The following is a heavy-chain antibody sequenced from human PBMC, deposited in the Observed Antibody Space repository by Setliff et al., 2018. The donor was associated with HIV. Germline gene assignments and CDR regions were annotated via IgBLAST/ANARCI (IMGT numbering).Heavy chain of an antibody. CDR3: AQITVMGY. V-gene: IGHV3-74*01. J-gene: IGHJ4*02. D-gene: IGHD4-4*01. CDR1: GFSFGNHW. Sequence: GGSLRLSCGASGFSFGNHWMYWVRQAPGKGLVWVSRINSDGSITDYADSVKGRFTISRDNAKNSLYLQMNSLRAEDTAVYYCAQITVMGYWGQGTLVTVSS. CDR2: INSDGSIT.